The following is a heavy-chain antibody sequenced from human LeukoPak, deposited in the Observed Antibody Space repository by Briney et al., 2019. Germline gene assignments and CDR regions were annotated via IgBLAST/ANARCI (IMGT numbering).Heavy chain of an antibody. CDR1: GYTFTGYY. V-gene: IGHV1-2*02. J-gene: IGHJ4*02. D-gene: IGHD6-19*01. CDR2: INPNSGDT. Sequence: ASVKVSCKASGYTFTGYYIHWVRQAPGQGLEWMGWINPNSGDTNYAQKFQGRVTMTRDTSITTAYMELSSLRSDDTAVYCCARVFGSSGSHLPGDYWGQGTLVTVSS. CDR3: ARVFGSSGSHLPGDY.